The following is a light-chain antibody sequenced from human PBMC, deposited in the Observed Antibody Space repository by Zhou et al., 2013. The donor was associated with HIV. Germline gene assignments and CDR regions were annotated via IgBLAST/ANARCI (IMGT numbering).Light chain of an antibody. CDR1: QNVSSNY. V-gene: IGKV3D-20*01. Sequence: EIVLTQSPATLSLSPGERATLSCGASQNVSSNYLAWYQQKPGLAPRLLIYGASIRATDIPDRFSGSGSGTDFALTISRLEPEDFAVYFCHQYGVPPARTFGGGTKLEIK. CDR2: GAS. J-gene: IGKJ4*01. CDR3: HQYGVPPART.